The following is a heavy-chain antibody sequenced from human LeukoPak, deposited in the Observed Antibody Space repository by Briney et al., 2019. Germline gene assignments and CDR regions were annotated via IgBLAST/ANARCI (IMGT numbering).Heavy chain of an antibody. J-gene: IGHJ3*02. V-gene: IGHV4-39*07. D-gene: IGHD3-10*01. Sequence: SETLSLTCTVSGGSISSSSYYWGWIRQPPGKGLEWIGSIYYSGSTNYNPSLKSRVTISVDTSKNQFSLKLSSVTAADTAVYYCARAYGSGSYADAFDIWGQGTMVTVSS. CDR2: IYYSGST. CDR3: ARAYGSGSYADAFDI. CDR1: GGSISSSSYY.